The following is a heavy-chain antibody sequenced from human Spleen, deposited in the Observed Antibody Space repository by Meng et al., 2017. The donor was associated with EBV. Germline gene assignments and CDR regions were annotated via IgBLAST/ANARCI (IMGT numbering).Heavy chain of an antibody. CDR3: ARDPSHCSSTSCFFLGRTWFDP. D-gene: IGHD2-2*01. J-gene: IGHJ5*02. Sequence: HDQLVPAAAELGNAGGSVEVSCQTSGDHFNGCAIHWVRQAPGQRLEWMGWINIGKDKTKYPQKFQGRVTMTRDTSASTAYMELSSLTSEDTAMYYCARDPSHCSSTSCFFLGRTWFDPWGQGTLVTVSS. CDR2: INIGKDKT. V-gene: IGHV1-3*04. CDR1: GDHFNGCA.